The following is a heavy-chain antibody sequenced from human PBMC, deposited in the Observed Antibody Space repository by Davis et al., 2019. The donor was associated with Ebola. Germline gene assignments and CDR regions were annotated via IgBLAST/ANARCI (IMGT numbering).Heavy chain of an antibody. CDR1: AFTFSEYG. D-gene: IGHD2-8*01. CDR3: AEGGTNNFLGAN. CDR2: IAESGFDT. Sequence: GESLKISCAASAFTFSEYGMTWVRQAPGKGLEWVTSIAESGFDTYYAGSVKGRFIISRDNSKNTLYLQMNSLRAEDTAVFYCAEGGTNNFLGANWGQGILVTVSP. J-gene: IGHJ4*02. V-gene: IGHV3-23*01.